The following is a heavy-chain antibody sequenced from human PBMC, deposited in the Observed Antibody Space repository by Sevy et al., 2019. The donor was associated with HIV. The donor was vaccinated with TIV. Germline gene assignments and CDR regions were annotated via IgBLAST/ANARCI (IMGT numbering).Heavy chain of an antibody. CDR2: ISSSGSTI. V-gene: IGHV3-11*01. CDR3: ARGFQSRSLFIPPNN. J-gene: IGHJ4*02. Sequence: GGSLRLSCAASGFTFSDYYMSWIRQAPGKGLEWVSYISSSGSTIYYADSVKGRFTISRDNAKNSLYLQMNSLGAEDTAVYYCARGFQSRSLFIPPNNWGQGTLVTVSS. D-gene: IGHD2-21*01. CDR1: GFTFSDYY.